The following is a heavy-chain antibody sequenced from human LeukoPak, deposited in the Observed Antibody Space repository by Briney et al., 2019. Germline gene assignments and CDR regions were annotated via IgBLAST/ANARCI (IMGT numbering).Heavy chain of an antibody. J-gene: IGHJ3*02. CDR3: ARELGAFDI. CDR2: ISSSSSYI. V-gene: IGHV3-21*01. Sequence: GGSLKLSCAASGFTFSSYTMNWVRQAPGKGLEWVSSISSSSSYIYYADSLKGRFTISRDNAKNSLYLQMNSLRAEDTTVYYCARELGAFDIWGQGTMVTVSS. D-gene: IGHD7-27*01. CDR1: GFTFSSYT.